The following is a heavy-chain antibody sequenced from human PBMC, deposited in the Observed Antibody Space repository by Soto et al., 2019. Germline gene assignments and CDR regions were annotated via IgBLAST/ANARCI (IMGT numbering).Heavy chain of an antibody. CDR1: GVSISNGGYQ. V-gene: IGHV4-31*03. Sequence: QVQLQESGPGLVKPSQTLSLTCTVSGVSISNGGYQWSWIRQHPGKGLEYIGYIYSSGSTYYNPSLKSRVTISVDTSQNHFSLKLSSVTAADTAVYYCASPGRYNSSPFDYWGQGTLVTVSS. J-gene: IGHJ4*02. CDR2: IYSSGST. D-gene: IGHD6-6*01. CDR3: ASPGRYNSSPFDY.